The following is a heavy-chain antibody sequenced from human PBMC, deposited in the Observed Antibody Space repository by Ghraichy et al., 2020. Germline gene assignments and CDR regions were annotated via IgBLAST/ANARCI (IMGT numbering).Heavy chain of an antibody. CDR3: ARNIPVTTLGY. D-gene: IGHD4-17*01. CDR2: IYSGGST. Sequence: LSLTCAASGLTVGNNYMTWLRQAPGKRLEWVSLIYSGGSTYYADSVKGRFTISRDNSKNTLYLQMNSLRAEDTAVYYCARNIPVTTLGYWGQGTLVTVSS. V-gene: IGHV3-66*01. CDR1: GLTVGNNY. J-gene: IGHJ4*02.